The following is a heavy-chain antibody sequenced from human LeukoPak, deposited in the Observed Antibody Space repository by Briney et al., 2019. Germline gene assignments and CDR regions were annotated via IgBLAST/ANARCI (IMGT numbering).Heavy chain of an antibody. D-gene: IGHD3-22*01. CDR1: GGSISSGDYY. J-gene: IGHJ5*02. CDR3: ARDDDSSGPGGWFDP. V-gene: IGHV4-30-4*08. Sequence: SQTLSLTCTVSGGSISSGDYYWSWIRQPPGKGLEWIGYIYYSGSTYYNPSLKSRVTISVDTSKNQFSLKLSSVTAADTAVYYCARDDDSSGPGGWFDPWGQGTLVTV. CDR2: IYYSGST.